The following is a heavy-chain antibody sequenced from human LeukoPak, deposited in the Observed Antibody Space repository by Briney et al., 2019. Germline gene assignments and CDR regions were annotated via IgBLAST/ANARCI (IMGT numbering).Heavy chain of an antibody. D-gene: IGHD5-24*01. CDR3: ARDQPHPSRDGYNYGDY. CDR1: GYSISSGYY. J-gene: IGHJ4*02. CDR2: IYHSGST. Sequence: SETLSLTCTVSGYSISSGYYWGWIRQPPGKGLEWIGSIYHSGSTYYNPSLKSRVTISVDTSKNQFSLKLSSVTAADTAVYYCARDQPHPSRDGYNYGDYWGQGTLVTVSS. V-gene: IGHV4-38-2*02.